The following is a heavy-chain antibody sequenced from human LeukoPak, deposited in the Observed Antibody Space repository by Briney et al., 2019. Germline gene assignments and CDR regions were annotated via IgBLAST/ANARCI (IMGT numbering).Heavy chain of an antibody. Sequence: GGSLRLSCAASGFTFSNYAMSWVRQAPGKGLEWVSAISGSGGGTYYADSVKGRFTISRDNSKNTLYLQMNSLRAEDTAVYYCAKDYSSGWYALFDYWGQGTLVTISS. CDR3: AKDYSSGWYALFDY. CDR2: ISGSGGGT. CDR1: GFTFSNYA. V-gene: IGHV3-23*01. D-gene: IGHD6-19*01. J-gene: IGHJ4*02.